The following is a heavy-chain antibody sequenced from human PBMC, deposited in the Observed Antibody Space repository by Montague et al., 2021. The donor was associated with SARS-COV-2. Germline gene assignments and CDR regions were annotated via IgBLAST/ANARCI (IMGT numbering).Heavy chain of an antibody. J-gene: IGHJ4*02. CDR1: GGSISSPDYY. CDR3: ARQLPSYCATNKCYPYYLDG. V-gene: IGHV4-39*01. CDR2: ISYTGST. Sequence: SETLSLTCTVSGGSISSPDYYWGWIRQSPGKELEWIGSISYTGSTYYNPSLRSRVSFSMDTSKNHFSLGLSSVTVADTAVYFCARQLPSYCATNKCYPYYLDGWGQGALVTVSS. D-gene: IGHD2-8*01.